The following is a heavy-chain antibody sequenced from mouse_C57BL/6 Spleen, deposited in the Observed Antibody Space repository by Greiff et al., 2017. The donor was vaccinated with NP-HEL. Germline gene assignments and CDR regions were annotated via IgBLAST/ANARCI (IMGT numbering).Heavy chain of an antibody. CDR3: AKWHYYSNRYYYAMDY. CDR1: GYTFTDYY. J-gene: IGHJ4*01. V-gene: IGHV1-19*01. Sequence: EVQLQQSGPVLVKPGASVKMSCKASGYTFTDYYMNWVKQSHGKSLEWIGVINPYNGGTSYNQKFKGKATLTVDKSSSTAYMELNSLTSEDSAVYYCAKWHYYSNRYYYAMDYWGQGTSVTVSS. D-gene: IGHD2-5*01. CDR2: INPYNGGT.